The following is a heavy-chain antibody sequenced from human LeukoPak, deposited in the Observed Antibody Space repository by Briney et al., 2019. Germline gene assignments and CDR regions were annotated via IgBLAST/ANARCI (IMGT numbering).Heavy chain of an antibody. J-gene: IGHJ4*02. V-gene: IGHV4-38-2*02. CDR3: ARRRNYGGNSGGLDY. D-gene: IGHD4-23*01. CDR2: IYHSGST. CDR1: GYSISSGYY. Sequence: SETLSLTCTVSGYSISSGYYWGWIRQPPGKGLEWIGSIYHSGSTYYNPSLKSRVTISVDTSKNQFSLKLSSVTAADTAVYYCARRRNYGGNSGGLDYWGQGSLVTVSS.